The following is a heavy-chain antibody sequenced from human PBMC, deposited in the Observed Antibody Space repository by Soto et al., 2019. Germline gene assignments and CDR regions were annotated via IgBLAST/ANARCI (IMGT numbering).Heavy chain of an antibody. D-gene: IGHD1-1*01. CDR2: INPKSGGT. CDR1: GYSFTDYH. CDR3: ANXLSSDVSHRVSSFFYNHERDF. V-gene: IGHV1-2*04. Sequence: VASVKVSFKASGYSFTDYHIHWVRQAPGQGLEWLGRINPKSGGTSTAQKFQGWVTMTRDRSISTVYMEMTRLRSDETAVYFCANXLSSDVSHRVSSFFYNHERDFWGQGDTVTVSS. J-gene: IGHJ6*02.